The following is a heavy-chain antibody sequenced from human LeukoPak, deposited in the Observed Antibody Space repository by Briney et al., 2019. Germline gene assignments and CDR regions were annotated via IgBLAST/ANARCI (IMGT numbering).Heavy chain of an antibody. J-gene: IGHJ6*02. CDR3: AREISGIAVAGTRYYYGMDV. V-gene: IGHV6-1*01. Sequence: SQTLSLTCAISGDSVSSNSAAWNWIRQSPSRGLEWLGRTYYRSKWYNDYAVSVKSRITINPDTSKNQFSPQLNSVTPEDTAVYYCAREISGIAVAGTRYYYGMDVWGQGTTVTVSS. D-gene: IGHD6-19*01. CDR1: GDSVSSNSAA. CDR2: TYYRSKWYN.